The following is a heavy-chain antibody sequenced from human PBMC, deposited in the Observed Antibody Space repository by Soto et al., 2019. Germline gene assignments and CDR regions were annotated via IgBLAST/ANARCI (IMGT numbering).Heavy chain of an antibody. CDR1: GYTFTSYA. D-gene: IGHD6-19*01. Sequence: GASVKVSCKASGYTFTSYAMHWVRQAPGQRLEWMGWINAGNGNTKYSQKFQGRVTITWDTSASTAYMELSSLRSEDTAVYYCTRGVPVARRYYYYYYMDVWGKGTTVTVSS. CDR3: TRGVPVARRYYYYYYMDV. J-gene: IGHJ6*03. CDR2: INAGNGNT. V-gene: IGHV1-3*01.